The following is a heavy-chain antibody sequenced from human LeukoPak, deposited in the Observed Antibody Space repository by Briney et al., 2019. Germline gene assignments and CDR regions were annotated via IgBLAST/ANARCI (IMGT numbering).Heavy chain of an antibody. D-gene: IGHD6-19*01. V-gene: IGHV3-53*01. CDR2: IYSGGST. CDR1: GFTVSSNY. CDR3: ASIAVAGRNAFDI. Sequence: PGGSLRPSCAASGFTVSSNYMSWVRQAPGKGLEWVSVIYSGGSTYYADSVKGRFTISRDNSKNTLYLQMNSLRAEDTAVYYCASIAVAGRNAFDIWGQGTMVTVSS. J-gene: IGHJ3*02.